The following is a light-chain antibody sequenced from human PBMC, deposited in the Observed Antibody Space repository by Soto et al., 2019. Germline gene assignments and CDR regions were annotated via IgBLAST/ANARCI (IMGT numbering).Light chain of an antibody. J-gene: IGKJ1*01. CDR2: DAS. V-gene: IGKV1-5*01. Sequence: DIRMTQSPSTLSTSVGDRVTITCRASQNIRGWLAWYQQKPGKAPKLLIYDASTLESGVPSRFSGSGSGTEFTLTISSLQPGDFATYYCQQYNSYSWTFGQGTKVDIK. CDR3: QQYNSYSWT. CDR1: QNIRGW.